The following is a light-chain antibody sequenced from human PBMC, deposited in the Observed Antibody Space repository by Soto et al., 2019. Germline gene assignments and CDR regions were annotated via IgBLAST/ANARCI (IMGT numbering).Light chain of an antibody. Sequence: DIQMTQSPSTLSASVGDSVTITCRASQNIRNWLAWYQQKPGKAPNPLIYDASSLKSGVPARFSGSGSGTEFTLTISSLQPDDFATYYCQQYNSYSEAFGQGTKVDIK. CDR3: QQYNSYSEA. CDR1: QNIRNW. CDR2: DAS. J-gene: IGKJ1*01. V-gene: IGKV1-5*01.